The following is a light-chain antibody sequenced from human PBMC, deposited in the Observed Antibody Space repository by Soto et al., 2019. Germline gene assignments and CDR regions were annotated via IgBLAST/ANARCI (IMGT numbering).Light chain of an antibody. J-gene: IGLJ3*02. CDR3: ATWDASLSGRV. CDR2: RNN. Sequence: QSVLTQPPSASGTPVQRVTISGSGSSSNIGGYYVYWYQQLPGTAPKLLIHRNNQRPSGVPDRFSGSKSGTSASLAISGLRSEDEADYYCATWDASLSGRVFGGGTKLTVL. CDR1: SSNIGGYY. V-gene: IGLV1-47*01.